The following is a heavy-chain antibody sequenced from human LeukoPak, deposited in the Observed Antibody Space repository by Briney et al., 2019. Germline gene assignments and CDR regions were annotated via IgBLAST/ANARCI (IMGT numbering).Heavy chain of an antibody. J-gene: IGHJ4*02. CDR1: GFTFGSYA. D-gene: IGHD6-19*01. V-gene: IGHV3-23*01. CDR3: GKTTTGYSSGQKPAWPVDY. CDR2: IFGSGGSA. Sequence: GGSLRLSCEASGFTFGSYAMYWVRQAPGKGLEWVAGIFGSGGSAHYADSAKARFTISRANSKNTVYLQSNSLSAEDTAVYYCGKTTTGYSSGQKPAWPVDYWGQGTLVTVSS.